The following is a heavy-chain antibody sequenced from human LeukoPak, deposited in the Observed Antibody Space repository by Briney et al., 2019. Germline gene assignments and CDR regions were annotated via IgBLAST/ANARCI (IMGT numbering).Heavy chain of an antibody. J-gene: IGHJ3*02. CDR3: ARALQPGVYAFDI. Sequence: PSETLSLTCAAYGGSFSGYYWSWIRQPPGKGLEWIGEINHSGSTNYNPSLKSRVTISVDTSKNQFSLKLSSVTAADTAVYYCARALQPGVYAFDIWGQGTMVTVSS. D-gene: IGHD6-13*01. CDR1: GGSFSGYY. CDR2: INHSGST. V-gene: IGHV4-34*01.